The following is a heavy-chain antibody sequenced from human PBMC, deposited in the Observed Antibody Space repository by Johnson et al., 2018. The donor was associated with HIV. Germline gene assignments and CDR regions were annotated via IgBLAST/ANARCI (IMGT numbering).Heavy chain of an antibody. D-gene: IGHD3-22*01. CDR3: AREYYDSSGYYYGGVSAFDI. J-gene: IGHJ3*02. CDR2: ISSKGGST. CDR1: GFTFSSYG. Sequence: QVQLVESGGGVVQPGRSLRLSCAASGFTFSSYGMHWVRQAPGKGLEWVAGISSKGGSTYYANSVKGRFTISRDDSKNTAYLQMNSLKTEDTAVYYCAREYYDSSGYYYGGVSAFDIWGQGTMVTVSS. V-gene: IGHV3-33*08.